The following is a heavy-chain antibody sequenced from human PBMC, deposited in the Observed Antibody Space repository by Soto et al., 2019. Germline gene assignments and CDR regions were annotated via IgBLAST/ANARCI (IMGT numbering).Heavy chain of an antibody. CDR1: GFSLSNAW. Sequence: EVQLVESGGGLVKPGGSLRLSCAASGFSLSNAWMSWVRQAPGKGLEWVGRIKSKTDGGTTDYPAPVKGRFTISRDDSKNTCYLEMSSLKTEDTAVYFCARGVGIVNYFDYWGQGTLVTVSS. D-gene: IGHD3-10*01. CDR3: ARGVGIVNYFDY. V-gene: IGHV3-15*01. J-gene: IGHJ4*02. CDR2: IKSKTDGGTT.